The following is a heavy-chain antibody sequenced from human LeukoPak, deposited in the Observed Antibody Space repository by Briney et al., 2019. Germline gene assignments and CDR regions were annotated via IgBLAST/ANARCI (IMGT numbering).Heavy chain of an antibody. V-gene: IGHV3-49*03. CDR1: GFTFGDYA. Sequence: GGSLRLSCTASGFTFGDYAMSWIRQAPGKGLEWVGFIRSKAYGEIADYAASVKGRFTISRDDSKAIAYLQMNSLKTEDTAVYHCTRDRGAYNLYDYWGQGTLVTVSS. CDR2: IRSKAYGEIA. D-gene: IGHD1-1*01. CDR3: TRDRGAYNLYDY. J-gene: IGHJ4*02.